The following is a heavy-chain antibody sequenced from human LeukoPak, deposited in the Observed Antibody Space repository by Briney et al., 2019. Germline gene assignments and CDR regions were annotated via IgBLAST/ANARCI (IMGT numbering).Heavy chain of an antibody. CDR1: GFTFSSYA. CDR3: AKSTTVTTDDWYFDL. D-gene: IGHD4-17*01. V-gene: IGHV3-23*01. Sequence: TGGSLRLSCAASGFTFSSYAMSWVRQAPGKGLEWVSAISGSGGSTYYADSVKGRFTISRDNSKNTLYLQMNSLRAEDTAVYYCAKSTTVTTDDWYFDLWGRGTLVTVSS. J-gene: IGHJ2*01. CDR2: ISGSGGST.